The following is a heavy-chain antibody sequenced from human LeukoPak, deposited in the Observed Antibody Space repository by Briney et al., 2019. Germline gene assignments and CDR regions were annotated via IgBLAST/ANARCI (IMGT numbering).Heavy chain of an antibody. Sequence: ASVKVACKASGYTFTGYYMHWVRQAPGLGLEWMGWINPNSGGTNYAQKFQGRVTMTRDTSISTAYMELSRLRSDDTAVYYCARDSPSIVVVPAAMGEDYYYYYGMDVWGQGTTVTVSS. CDR3: ARDSPSIVVVPAAMGEDYYYYYGMDV. V-gene: IGHV1-2*02. J-gene: IGHJ6*02. CDR1: GYTFTGYY. CDR2: INPNSGGT. D-gene: IGHD2-2*01.